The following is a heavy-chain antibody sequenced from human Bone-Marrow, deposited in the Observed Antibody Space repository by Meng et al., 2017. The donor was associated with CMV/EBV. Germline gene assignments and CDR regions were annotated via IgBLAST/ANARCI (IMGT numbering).Heavy chain of an antibody. CDR2: INPNSGGT. V-gene: IGHV1-2*02. D-gene: IGHD1-26*01. Sequence: ASVKVSCKASGYTFTGYYMHWVRQAPGQGLEWMGWINPNSGGTNYAQKFQGRITMTRDTSISIAYMELSRLRSDDTAVYYCARDKVVGATSYDAFDIWGQGTMVTVSS. J-gene: IGHJ3*02. CDR1: GYTFTGYY. CDR3: ARDKVVGATSYDAFDI.